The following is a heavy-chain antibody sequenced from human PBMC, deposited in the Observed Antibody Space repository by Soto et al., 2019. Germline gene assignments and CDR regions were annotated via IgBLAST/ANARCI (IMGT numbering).Heavy chain of an antibody. Sequence: GGSLRLSCAASGFTFSSYSMNWVRQAPGKGLEWVSYISSSSSTIYYADSVKGRFTISRDNAKNSLYLQMNSLRDEDTAVYYCARPEYSSSSYGMDVWGQGTTVTVS. D-gene: IGHD6-6*01. CDR3: ARPEYSSSSYGMDV. CDR1: GFTFSSYS. CDR2: ISSSSSTI. J-gene: IGHJ6*02. V-gene: IGHV3-48*02.